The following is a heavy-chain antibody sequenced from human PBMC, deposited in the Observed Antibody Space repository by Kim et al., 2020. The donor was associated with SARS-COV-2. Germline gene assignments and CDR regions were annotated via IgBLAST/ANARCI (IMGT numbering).Heavy chain of an antibody. D-gene: IGHD6-13*01. V-gene: IGHV3-23*01. CDR1: GFTFSSYA. CDR3: AKDYPAAAGYYYYYGMDV. J-gene: IGHJ6*02. CDR2: ISGSGGST. Sequence: GGSLRLSCAASGFTFSSYAMSWVRQAPGKGLEWVSAISGSGGSTYYADSVKGRFTISRDNSKNTLYLQMNSLRAEDTAVYYCAKDYPAAAGYYYYYGMDVWGQGTTVTVSS.